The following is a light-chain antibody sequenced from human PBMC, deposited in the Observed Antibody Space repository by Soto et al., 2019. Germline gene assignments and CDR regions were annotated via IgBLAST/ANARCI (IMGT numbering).Light chain of an antibody. V-gene: IGKV3-15*01. CDR2: DAS. CDR1: QSVSSK. CDR3: QEYINWPRP. Sequence: EIAMTQSPATLSVSPGERATLSCRASQSVSSKLAWLEHKPGQAPRLLIHDASSRASGIPASFSGSGSGTEFTLTISSLQSTDFGVYYCQEYINWPRPFGQGT. J-gene: IGKJ1*01.